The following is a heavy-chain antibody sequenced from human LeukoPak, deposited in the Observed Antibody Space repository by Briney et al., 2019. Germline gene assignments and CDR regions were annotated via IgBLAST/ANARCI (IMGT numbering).Heavy chain of an antibody. CDR3: ARFKGNYGDYPDAFDI. V-gene: IGHV4-59*01. J-gene: IGHJ3*02. D-gene: IGHD4-17*01. CDR1: GGSISSYY. Sequence: PSETLSLTCTVSGGSISSYYWSWIRQPPGKGLESIGYIYYSGSTNYNPSLKSRVTISVDTSKNQFSLKLSSVTAADTAVYYCARFKGNYGDYPDAFDIWGQGTMVTVSS. CDR2: IYYSGST.